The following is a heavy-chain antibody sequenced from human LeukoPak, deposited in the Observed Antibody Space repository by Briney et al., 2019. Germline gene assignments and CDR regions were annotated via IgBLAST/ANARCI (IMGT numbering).Heavy chain of an antibody. J-gene: IGHJ4*02. Sequence: ASVKVSCKASGGTFSSYAISWVRQAPGQGLEWMGGIIPIFGTANYAQKFQGRVTITRNTSISTAYMELSSLKSEDTAVYYCAREPAGQGGGNDYWGQGTLVTVSS. CDR1: GGTFSSYA. CDR3: AREPAGQGGGNDY. CDR2: IIPIFGTA. D-gene: IGHD6-13*01. V-gene: IGHV1-69*05.